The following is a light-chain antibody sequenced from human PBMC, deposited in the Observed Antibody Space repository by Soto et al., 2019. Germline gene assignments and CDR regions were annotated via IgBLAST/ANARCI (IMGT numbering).Light chain of an antibody. CDR1: ESISSW. CDR2: DAS. CDR3: QQYNSLPPWT. J-gene: IGKJ1*01. V-gene: IGKV1-5*02. Sequence: DIQMTQTPSTLPASVGDTVSILCRASESISSWLAWYQQKPGNAPRLLIYDASKLGRGVPSRFSGAGSGTEFILTISSLQPDDFATYFCQQYNSLPPWTFGQGTRWIS.